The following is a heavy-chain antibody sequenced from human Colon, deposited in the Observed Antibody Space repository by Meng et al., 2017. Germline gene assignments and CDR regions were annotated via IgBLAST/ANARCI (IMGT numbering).Heavy chain of an antibody. J-gene: IGHJ5*02. CDR2: IDHTGNT. V-gene: IGHV4-4*02. Sequence: QVQLQESGPGGVKPSGTLSLTCAVSGGSISSGDWWSWVRQPPGKGLEWIAEIDHTGNTNYNPSLKSRVTISVDKSKNQFSLKLSLMTAADTAVYYCARVGPGELPNFFDPWGQGTLVTVSS. D-gene: IGHD1-7*01. CDR1: GGSISSGDW. CDR3: ARVGPGELPNFFDP.